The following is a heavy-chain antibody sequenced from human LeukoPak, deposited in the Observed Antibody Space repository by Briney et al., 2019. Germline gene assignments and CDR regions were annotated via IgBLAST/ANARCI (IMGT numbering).Heavy chain of an antibody. V-gene: IGHV1-8*01. J-gene: IGHJ6*03. D-gene: IGHD3-22*01. Sequence: GASVKVSCKASGYTFTSYDINWVRQATGQGLEWMGWMNPNSGNTGYAQKFQGRVTMTRNTSISTAYMELSSLRSEDTAVYYCARGPETPYCYDSTDYYYYYMDVWGKGTTVTVSS. CDR1: GYTFTSYD. CDR2: MNPNSGNT. CDR3: ARGPETPYCYDSTDYYYYYMDV.